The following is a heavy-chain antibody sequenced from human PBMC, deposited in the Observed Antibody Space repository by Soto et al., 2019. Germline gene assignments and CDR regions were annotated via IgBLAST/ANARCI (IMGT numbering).Heavy chain of an antibody. Sequence: SQTLSLTCTVSGGSIRSTGAVSGRRLYWGWMRQPPGKGLEWIASISYSDGSFYNSSIKSRLTISVDTSKNQFSLSLRSVTAADTAVYYCASHRTFWPFDYWGQGTVVTVSS. CDR1: GGSIRSTGAVSGRRLY. CDR2: ISYSDGS. D-gene: IGHD3-3*01. CDR3: ASHRTFWPFDY. J-gene: IGHJ4*02. V-gene: IGHV4-39*01.